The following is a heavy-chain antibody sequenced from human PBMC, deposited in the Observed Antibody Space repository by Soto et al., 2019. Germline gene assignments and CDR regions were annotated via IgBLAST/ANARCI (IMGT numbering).Heavy chain of an antibody. Sequence: SETRSLTCTVSGGSISSYYWSWIRQPPGKGLEWIGYIYYSGSTNYNPSLKSRVTISVDTSKNQFSLKLSSVTAADTAVYYCARVNWADAFDIWGQGTMVTVSS. CDR1: GGSISSYY. J-gene: IGHJ3*02. D-gene: IGHD7-27*01. CDR2: IYYSGST. CDR3: ARVNWADAFDI. V-gene: IGHV4-59*01.